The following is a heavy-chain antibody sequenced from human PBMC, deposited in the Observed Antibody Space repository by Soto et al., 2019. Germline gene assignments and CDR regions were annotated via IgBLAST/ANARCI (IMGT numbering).Heavy chain of an antibody. J-gene: IGHJ4*02. Sequence: GGSLRLSCAASGFTFISYWMNCVRQTPGKGLEWVANIKQEGSEKYYVDSVKGRFTISRDNAKNSLYLQMNSLRAEDTAVYYCARDLRITMIVVNDYWGQGTLVTVSS. CDR2: IKQEGSEK. V-gene: IGHV3-7*03. D-gene: IGHD3-22*01. CDR1: GFTFISYW. CDR3: ARDLRITMIVVNDY.